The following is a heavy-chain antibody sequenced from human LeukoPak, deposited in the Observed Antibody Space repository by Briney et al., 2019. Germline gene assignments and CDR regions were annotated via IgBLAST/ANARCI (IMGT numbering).Heavy chain of an antibody. CDR3: AKSYNNPTVAIRVRGVIPYFDS. Sequence: GGSLRLSCAASGLTFSNYDMNWVRQAPGKGLEWVSSVSGSGDDTYYADSVKGGFIISRDNSKTTMYLQMNSLRADDTAVYYCAKSYNNPTVAIRVRGVIPYFDSWGQGSLVTVSS. J-gene: IGHJ4*02. D-gene: IGHD3-10*01. CDR2: VSGSGDDT. CDR1: GLTFSNYD. V-gene: IGHV3-23*01.